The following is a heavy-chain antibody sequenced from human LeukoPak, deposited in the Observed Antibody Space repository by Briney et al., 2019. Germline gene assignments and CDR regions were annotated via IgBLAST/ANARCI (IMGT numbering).Heavy chain of an antibody. D-gene: IGHD7-27*01. CDR2: IYHSGTT. Sequence: PSQTLSLTCAVSGVSISRGGYAWNWIRQPPGKGLEWIAYIYHSGTTYYNPSLKSRVTISVDTSKNQFSLKLSSVTAADTAVYYCASSWVYNWFDPWGQGTLVTVSS. V-gene: IGHV4-30-2*01. J-gene: IGHJ5*02. CDR3: ASSWVYNWFDP. CDR1: GVSISRGGYA.